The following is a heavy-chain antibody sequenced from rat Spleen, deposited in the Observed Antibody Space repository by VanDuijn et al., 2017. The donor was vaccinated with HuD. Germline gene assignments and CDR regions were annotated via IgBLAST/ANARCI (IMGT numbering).Heavy chain of an antibody. CDR1: GFTFNNYW. D-gene: IGHD1-1*01. CDR3: ATGLLVY. J-gene: IGHJ2*01. V-gene: IGHV5-31*01. CDR2: ISYDGGNY. Sequence: EVQLVESGGGLVQPGRSLKLSCVASGFTFNNYWMTWIRQAPGKGLEWVAYISYDGGNYYYRDSVKGRFTISRDNAKSTLSLQMDSLRSEDTATYYCATGLLVYWGQGVMVTVSS.